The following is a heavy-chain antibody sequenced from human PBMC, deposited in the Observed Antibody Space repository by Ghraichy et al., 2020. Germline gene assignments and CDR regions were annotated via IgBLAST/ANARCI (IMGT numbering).Heavy chain of an antibody. Sequence: GGSLRLSCAASGFTVSSNYMSWVRQAPGKGLEWVSVIYSGGSTYYADSVKGRFTISRDNSKNTLYLQMNSLRAEDTAVYYCARDLVGEWDIVGANGFYWGQGTLVTVSS. CDR2: IYSGGST. CDR3: ARDLVGEWDIVGANGFY. J-gene: IGHJ4*02. D-gene: IGHD1-26*01. V-gene: IGHV3-53*01. CDR1: GFTVSSNY.